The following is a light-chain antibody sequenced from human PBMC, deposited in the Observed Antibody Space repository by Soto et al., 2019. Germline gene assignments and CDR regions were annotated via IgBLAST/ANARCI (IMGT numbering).Light chain of an antibody. CDR2: DVS. Sequence: QSALTQPASVYGSPGQSITISGTGTSSDVGGYNYVSWYQQHPGKAPKLMIYDVSNRPSGVSNRFSGSKSGNTAALTISGLQAEDEADYYCSSYTSSSTPRVFATGTKLTVL. V-gene: IGLV2-14*01. CDR1: SSDVGGYNY. CDR3: SSYTSSSTPRV. J-gene: IGLJ1*01.